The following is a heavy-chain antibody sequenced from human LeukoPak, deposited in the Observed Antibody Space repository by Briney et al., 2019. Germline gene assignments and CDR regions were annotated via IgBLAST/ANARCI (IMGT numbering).Heavy chain of an antibody. V-gene: IGHV3-43D*04. D-gene: IGHD5-24*01. Sequence: GGSLRLSCAPSGFTFDNHATHWVRHAPGKGLEWVSLITRDGSSTVYAGSVKGRFTISRDNTQNSLYLQMNSLRAEDTALYYCARGDDYNFRVIDYWGQGTLVTVSS. CDR3: ARGDDYNFRVIDY. J-gene: IGHJ4*02. CDR1: GFTFDNHA. CDR2: ITRDGSST.